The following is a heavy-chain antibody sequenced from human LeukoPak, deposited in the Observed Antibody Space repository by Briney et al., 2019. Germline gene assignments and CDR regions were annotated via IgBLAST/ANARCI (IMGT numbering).Heavy chain of an antibody. CDR1: GYTFTGYY. Sequence: ASVKVSCKASGYTFTGYYMHWVRQAPGQGLEWMGWINPNSGGTNYAQKFQGRVTMTRDTSISTAYMELSRLRSDDTAVYYCARDRRIDYGDNFDYWGQGTLVTVSS. CDR2: INPNSGGT. CDR3: ARDRRIDYGDNFDY. J-gene: IGHJ4*02. V-gene: IGHV1-2*02. D-gene: IGHD4-17*01.